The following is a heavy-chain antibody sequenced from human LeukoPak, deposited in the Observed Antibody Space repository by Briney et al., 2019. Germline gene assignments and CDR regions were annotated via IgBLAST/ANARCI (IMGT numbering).Heavy chain of an antibody. D-gene: IGHD4-23*01. CDR1: GGSISSGNYY. CDR3: ARSVYGANSVSED. Sequence: SQTLSLTCSVSGGSISSGNYYWSWIRQPAGKGLEWIGRIYTSGSTNYNPSLKSRVTISVDTSKNQFSLKLSSVTAADTAVYYCARSVYGANSVSEDWGQGTLVTVSS. J-gene: IGHJ4*02. CDR2: IYTSGST. V-gene: IGHV4-61*02.